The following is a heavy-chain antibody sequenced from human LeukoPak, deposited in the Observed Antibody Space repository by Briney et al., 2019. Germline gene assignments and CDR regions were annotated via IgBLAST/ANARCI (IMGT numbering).Heavy chain of an antibody. CDR2: IYSGGST. D-gene: IGHD3-10*01. Sequence: GGSLRLSCAASGFTVSSNYVSWVRQAPGKGLEWVSVIYSGGSTYYADSVKGRFTISRDNSKNTLYLQMNSLRAEDTAVYYCARVGLWFGELHENWGQGTLVTVSS. V-gene: IGHV3-66*01. J-gene: IGHJ4*02. CDR3: ARVGLWFGELHEN. CDR1: GFTVSSNY.